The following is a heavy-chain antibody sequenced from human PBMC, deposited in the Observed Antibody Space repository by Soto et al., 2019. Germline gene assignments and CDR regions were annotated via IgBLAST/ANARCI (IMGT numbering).Heavy chain of an antibody. Sequence: SETLSLTCAVYGGSFSGYYWSWIRQPPGKGLEWIGEINHSGSTNYNPSLKSRVTIPVDTSKNQFSLKLSSVTAADTAVYYCARAKQWLRGGWFDPWGQGTLVTVSS. CDR3: ARAKQWLRGGWFDP. V-gene: IGHV4-34*01. D-gene: IGHD6-19*01. J-gene: IGHJ5*02. CDR2: INHSGST. CDR1: GGSFSGYY.